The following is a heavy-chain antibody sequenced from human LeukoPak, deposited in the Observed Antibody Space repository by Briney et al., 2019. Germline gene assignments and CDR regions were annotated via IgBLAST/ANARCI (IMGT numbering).Heavy chain of an antibody. Sequence: GGSLRLSCAASGFTFSDYYMSWIRQAPGKGLEWVSYISSSGSTIYYADSVKGRFTISRDNAKNSLYLQMNSLRAEDTAVYYCARDRATVVTPHYFDYWGQGPLVTVSS. V-gene: IGHV3-11*01. D-gene: IGHD4-23*01. CDR3: ARDRATVVTPHYFDY. CDR1: GFTFSDYY. J-gene: IGHJ4*02. CDR2: ISSSGSTI.